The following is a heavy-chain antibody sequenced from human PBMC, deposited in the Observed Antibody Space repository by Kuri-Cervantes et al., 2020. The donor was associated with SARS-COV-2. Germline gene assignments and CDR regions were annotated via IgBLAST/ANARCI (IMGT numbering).Heavy chain of an antibody. CDR1: GFTFSSYA. Sequence: GESLKISCAASGFTFSSYAMSWVRQAPGKGLEWVANIKQDGSEKYYVDSVKGRFTISRDNAKNSLYPQMNSLRAEDTAVYYCARVAGDPYYFDYWGQGTLVTVSS. CDR2: IKQDGSEK. V-gene: IGHV3-7*01. D-gene: IGHD7-27*01. CDR3: ARVAGDPYYFDY. J-gene: IGHJ4*02.